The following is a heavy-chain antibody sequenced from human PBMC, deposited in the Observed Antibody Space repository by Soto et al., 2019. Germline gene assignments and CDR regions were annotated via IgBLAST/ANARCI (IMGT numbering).Heavy chain of an antibody. V-gene: IGHV1-3*05. D-gene: IGHD2-21*02. J-gene: IGHJ4*02. Sequence: QVKLVQSGAEEKKPGASVKVSCKASGYTFTSYAMHWVRQAPGQRLEWMGWINAGNGNTKYSQKFQGRVTITRDTSASTAYMELSSLRSEDTAVYYCARSIVVVTALDYWGRGTLVTVSS. CDR1: GYTFTSYA. CDR3: ARSIVVVTALDY. CDR2: INAGNGNT.